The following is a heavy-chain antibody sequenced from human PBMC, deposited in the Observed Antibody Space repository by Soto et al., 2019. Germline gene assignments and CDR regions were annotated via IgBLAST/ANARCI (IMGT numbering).Heavy chain of an antibody. CDR1: GDSITTYY. V-gene: IGHV4-59*08. Sequence: QVQLHESGPGLAKPSETLSLTCTVSGDSITTYYWSWIRQPPGKGLEWIGDVYYSGTTDYNPSTDYNPSLKSRVTISADTSKNHFSLKMTSVTAADTAVYYCVRVRLRTSSFDPWGQGTLVTVSS. CDR3: VRVRLRTSSFDP. CDR2: VYYSGTT. J-gene: IGHJ5*02. D-gene: IGHD2-2*01.